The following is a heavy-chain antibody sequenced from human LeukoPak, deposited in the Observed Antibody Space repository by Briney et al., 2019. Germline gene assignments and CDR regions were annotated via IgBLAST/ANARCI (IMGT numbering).Heavy chain of an antibody. CDR2: INHSGST. J-gene: IGHJ4*02. CDR3: ARGKIAAAAPGYFDY. D-gene: IGHD6-13*01. Sequence: PSETLSLTCAVYGGSFSGYYWSWIRQPPGKGLGWIGEINHSGSTNYNPSLKSRVTISVDTSKNQFSLKLSSVTAADTAVYYCARGKIAAAAPGYFDYWGQGTLVTVSS. V-gene: IGHV4-34*01. CDR1: GGSFSGYY.